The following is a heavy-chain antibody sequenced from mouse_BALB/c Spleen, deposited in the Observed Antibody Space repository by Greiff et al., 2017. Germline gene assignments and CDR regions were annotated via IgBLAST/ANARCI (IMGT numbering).Heavy chain of an antibody. V-gene: IGHV1S16*01. CDR3: TSHFPWFAY. CDR2: INPSNGGT. Sequence: VQLQESGAELVKPGASVKLSCKASGYTFTSYYMYWVKQRPGQGLEWIGEINPSNGGTNFNEKFKSKATLTVDKSSSTAYMQLSSLTSEDSAVYYCTSHFPWFAYWGQGTLVTVSA. CDR1: GYTFTSYY. J-gene: IGHJ3*01.